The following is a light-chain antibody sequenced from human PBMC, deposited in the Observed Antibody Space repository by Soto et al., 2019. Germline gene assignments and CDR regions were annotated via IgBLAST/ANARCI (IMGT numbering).Light chain of an antibody. J-gene: IGKJ4*01. CDR2: AAS. CDR1: HDIKKY. Sequence: DIQITQSPSSLSAPVGDRVTISCQAIHDIKKYLNWFRQKPGKAPELLIYAASNLETGVPSRFSGSGSGTYFTFTISSLQPEDFATYYCQQYDNLPPKVTFGGGTKVDNK. CDR3: QQYDNLPPKVT. V-gene: IGKV1-33*01.